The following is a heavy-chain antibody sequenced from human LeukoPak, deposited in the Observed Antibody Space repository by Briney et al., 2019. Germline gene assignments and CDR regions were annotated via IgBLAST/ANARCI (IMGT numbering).Heavy chain of an antibody. Sequence: PSETLSLTCTVSGGAPSSSTYYWGWIRQPPGKGLEWIGSIYESGYTYYNPSLKSRVTTSVDTSKSQFSLKLTSVTAADTAVYYCARDSYFDSGTNYYGMDVWGQGTTVTVSS. CDR2: IYESGYT. D-gene: IGHD3-10*01. J-gene: IGHJ6*02. V-gene: IGHV4-39*07. CDR1: GGAPSSSTYY. CDR3: ARDSYFDSGTNYYGMDV.